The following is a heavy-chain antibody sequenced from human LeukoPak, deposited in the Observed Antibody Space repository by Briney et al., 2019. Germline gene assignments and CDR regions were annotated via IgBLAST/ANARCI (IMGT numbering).Heavy chain of an antibody. CDR1: GYTFTGYY. D-gene: IGHD1-7*01. V-gene: IGHV1-2*02. J-gene: IGHJ4*02. CDR2: INPNSGGT. CDR3: ARDRAGTTGHDY. Sequence: APVKVSCKASGYTFTGYYMHWVRQAPGQGLEWMGWINPNSGGTNYAQKFQGRVTMTRDTSISTAYMELSRLRSDDTAVYYCARDRAGTTGHDYWGQGTLVTVSS.